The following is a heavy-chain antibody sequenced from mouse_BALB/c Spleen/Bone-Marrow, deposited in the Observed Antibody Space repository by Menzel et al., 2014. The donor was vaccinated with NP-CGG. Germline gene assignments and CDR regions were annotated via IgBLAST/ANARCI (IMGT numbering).Heavy chain of an antibody. CDR2: IWAGGST. D-gene: IGHD6-1*01. Sequence: VQVVESGPGLVAPSQSLSITCTVSGFSLTSYGVHWVRQPPGKGLEWLGVIWAGGSTNYNSAPMSRLSISKGNSKSQVFLKMNSLQTDDTAMYYCARPTPRYFAMDYWGQGTSVTVSS. J-gene: IGHJ4*01. V-gene: IGHV2-9*02. CDR3: ARPTPRYFAMDY. CDR1: GFSLTSYG.